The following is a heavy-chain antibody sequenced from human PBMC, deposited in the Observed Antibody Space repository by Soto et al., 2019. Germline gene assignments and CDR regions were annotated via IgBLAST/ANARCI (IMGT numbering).Heavy chain of an antibody. CDR2: IIPIFGTA. V-gene: IGHV1-69*13. Sequence: ASVKVSCKASGGTFSSYAISWVRQAPGQGLEWMGGIIPIFGTANYAQKFQGRVTITADESTSTAYMELSSLRSEDTAVYYCARDSGSYMYVSDWGQGTLVTVSS. CDR1: GGTFSSYA. D-gene: IGHD1-26*01. CDR3: ARDSGSYMYVSD. J-gene: IGHJ4*02.